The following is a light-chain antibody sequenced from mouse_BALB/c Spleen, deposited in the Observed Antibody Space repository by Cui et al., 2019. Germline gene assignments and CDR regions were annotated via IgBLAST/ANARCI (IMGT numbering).Light chain of an antibody. CDR1: SSVSY. CDR3: QQWSSYPRT. CDR2: DTS. Sequence: QIVLTQSPAIMSASPGEKVTMTCSASSSVSYMYWYQQKPGSSPRLLIYDTSNLASGVPFRFSCSGSWTSYSLTISRMEAEDAATYYCQQWSSYPRTFGGGTKLEIK. J-gene: IGKJ1*01. V-gene: IGKV4-55*01.